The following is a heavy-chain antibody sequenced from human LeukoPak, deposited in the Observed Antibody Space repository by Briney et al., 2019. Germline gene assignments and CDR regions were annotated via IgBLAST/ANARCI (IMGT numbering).Heavy chain of an antibody. CDR3: ARDKGGNSNFDY. D-gene: IGHD4-23*01. CDR1: GGSISGGASY. J-gene: IGHJ4*02. CDR2: IYYSGST. V-gene: IGHV4-31*03. Sequence: PSETLSLTCTVSGGSISGGASYWSWIRQHPGKGLEWIGYIYYSGSTYYNPSLKSRVTISVDTSKNQFSLKLSSVTAADTAVYYCARDKGGNSNFDYWGQGTLVTVSS.